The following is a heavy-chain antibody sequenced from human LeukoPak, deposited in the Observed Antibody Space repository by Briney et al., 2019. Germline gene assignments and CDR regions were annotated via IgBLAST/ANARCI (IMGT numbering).Heavy chain of an antibody. Sequence: PSETLSLTCTVSGDSVSSGSYYWSWIRQPPGKGLEWIGYIYYSGSTKYNPSLKSRITISLDTSKNQFSLKLSSVTAADTAVYYCTRDGRRVSAAMAYNWFDPWGQGTLVTVSS. J-gene: IGHJ5*02. V-gene: IGHV4-61*01. CDR1: GDSVSSGSYY. CDR2: IYYSGST. D-gene: IGHD5-18*01. CDR3: TRDGRRVSAAMAYNWFDP.